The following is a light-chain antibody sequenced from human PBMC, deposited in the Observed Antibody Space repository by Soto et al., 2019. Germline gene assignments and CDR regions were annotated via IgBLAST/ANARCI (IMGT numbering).Light chain of an antibody. CDR3: CLYVGATTYV. CDR2: EVS. V-gene: IGLV2-23*02. J-gene: IGLJ1*01. Sequence: QSVLTQPAPVSGSPGQSITISCTGTSSDVGGYKFVSWYQQHPGKAPKLMIYEVSNRPSGVSSRFSGSKSGNTASLTISGLQAEDEADYYCCLYVGATTYVFGTGTKVTVL. CDR1: SSDVGGYKF.